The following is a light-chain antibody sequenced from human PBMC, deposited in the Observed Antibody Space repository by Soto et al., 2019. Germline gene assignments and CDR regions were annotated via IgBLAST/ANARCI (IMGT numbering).Light chain of an antibody. CDR1: QSVSSSF. CDR3: QQYGSSPPWT. J-gene: IGKJ1*01. V-gene: IGKV3-20*01. CDR2: GAS. Sequence: EIVLTQSPGTLSLSPGERATLSCRASQSVSSSFLAWYQQKPGQAPRLLIYGASSRATGIPDRFSGSGSGTDFTLTISRLEPEDFAVYYCQQYGSSPPWTFGQGTQVEI.